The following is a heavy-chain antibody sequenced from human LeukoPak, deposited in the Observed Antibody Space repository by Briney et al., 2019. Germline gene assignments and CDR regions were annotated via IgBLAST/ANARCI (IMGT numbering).Heavy chain of an antibody. CDR2: IQYDGSNK. CDR3: ANSPGGTTGWFPDS. D-gene: IGHD1-26*01. CDR1: GFIFSSSA. Sequence: GGSLRLPCAASGFIFSSSAMHWVRQAPGKGLEWVTFIQYDGSNKYYADSVKGRFTISRDNSKNTLYLQMSSLRVEDTAVYYCANSPGGTTGWFPDSWGQGTLVTVSS. V-gene: IGHV3-30*02. J-gene: IGHJ4*02.